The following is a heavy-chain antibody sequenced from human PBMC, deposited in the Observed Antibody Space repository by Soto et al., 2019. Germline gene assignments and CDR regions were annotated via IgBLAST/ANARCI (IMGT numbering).Heavy chain of an antibody. CDR2: INWNGGST. V-gene: IGHV3-20*04. CDR1: GFTFDDYG. CDR3: ARDILPFGQQLVLGSYSNDY. D-gene: IGHD6-13*01. J-gene: IGHJ4*02. Sequence: EVQLVESGGGVVRPGGSLRLSCAASGFTFDDYGMSWVRQAPGKGLEWVSGINWNGGSTGYADSVKGRFTISRDNAKNSLYLQMNSLRAEDTALYYCARDILPFGQQLVLGSYSNDYWGQGTLVTVSS.